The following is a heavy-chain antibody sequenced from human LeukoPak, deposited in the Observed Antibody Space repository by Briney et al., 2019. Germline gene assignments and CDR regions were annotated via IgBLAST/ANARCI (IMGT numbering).Heavy chain of an antibody. Sequence: PSETLSLTCAVYGGSFRGYYWSWIRQPPGKGLEWIGEINHSGSTNHNASLKRRVTLSVDMSKNQFSLKLSSVTAADTAVYYCARGIVVVPAAIPRGYYYYYGMDVWGQGTTVTVSS. CDR2: INHSGST. J-gene: IGHJ6*02. CDR1: GGSFRGYY. CDR3: ARGIVVVPAAIPRGYYYYYGMDV. D-gene: IGHD2-2*01. V-gene: IGHV4-34*01.